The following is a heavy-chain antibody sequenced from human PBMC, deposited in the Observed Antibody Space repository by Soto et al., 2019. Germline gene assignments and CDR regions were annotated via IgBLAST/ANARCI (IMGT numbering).Heavy chain of an antibody. D-gene: IGHD4-17*01. CDR1: GGSISSGGYY. V-gene: IGHV4-31*03. CDR2: IYYSGST. CDR3: ARDLGGDYGDYSPFAY. Sequence: QVQLQESGPGLVKPSQTLSLTCTVSGGSISSGGYYWSWIRQHPGKGLQGIGYIYYSGSTYYNPSLKRRVTIAVDTSKHQFALKLSSVTAAATAVDYCARDLGGDYGDYSPFAYWGQGTLVTASS. J-gene: IGHJ4*02.